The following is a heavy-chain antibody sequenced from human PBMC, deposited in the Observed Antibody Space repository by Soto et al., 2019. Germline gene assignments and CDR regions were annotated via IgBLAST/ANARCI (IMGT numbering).Heavy chain of an antibody. CDR2: IYHSGST. J-gene: IGHJ4*02. CDR1: GGSISSSNW. Sequence: PSETLSLTCAVSGGSISSSNWWSWVRQPPGKGLEWIGEIYHSGSTNYNPSLKSRVTISVDKSKNQFSLKLSSVTAADTAVYYCARGRDYYDSSGYYRFDYWGQGTLVTVSS. D-gene: IGHD3-22*01. V-gene: IGHV4-4*02. CDR3: ARGRDYYDSSGYYRFDY.